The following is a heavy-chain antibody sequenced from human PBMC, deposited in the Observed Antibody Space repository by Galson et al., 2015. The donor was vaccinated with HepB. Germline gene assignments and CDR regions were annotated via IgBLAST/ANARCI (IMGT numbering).Heavy chain of an antibody. CDR2: VSRSGSST. Sequence: SLRLSCAASGFTFSSYWMHWVRQGPGKGLEWASAVSRSGSSTYYADSVKGRFTISRDNSNNTVSLHMSSLRVEDTAFYFCAKDWGQRRLAYFDYWGQGVLVTVST. CDR3: AKDWGQRRLAYFDY. V-gene: IGHV3-23*01. J-gene: IGHJ4*02. D-gene: IGHD3-16*01. CDR1: GFTFSSYW.